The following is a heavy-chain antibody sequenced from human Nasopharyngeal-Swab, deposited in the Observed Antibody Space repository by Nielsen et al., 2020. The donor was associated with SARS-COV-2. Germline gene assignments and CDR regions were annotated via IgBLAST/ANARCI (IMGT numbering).Heavy chain of an antibody. CDR3: ARDAGGSGGGY. D-gene: IGHD3-16*01. V-gene: IGHV3-33*01. Sequence: GGSLRRSCAASGVTFSRYGMHWVRQAPGKGLEWVAVIWYDGSNKYYADSVKGRFTISRDNSKNTLYLQMNSLRAEDTGVYYCARDAGGSGGGYWGQGTLVTVSS. J-gene: IGHJ4*02. CDR2: IWYDGSNK. CDR1: GVTFSRYG.